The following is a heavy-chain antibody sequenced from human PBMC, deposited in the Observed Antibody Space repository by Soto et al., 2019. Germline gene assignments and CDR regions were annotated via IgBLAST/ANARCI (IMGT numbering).Heavy chain of an antibody. V-gene: IGHV4-61*08. CDR3: ANAQPGYCGSSSCDSIGEDS. Sequence: PSATLSLTCTVSGGSISSGDYYWSWIRQPPGKGLEWIGEINPSGSPNYNPSLKSRVTISGDTSKKQFSLKLSSVTAADTAVYFCANAQPGYCGSSSCDSIGEDSWGQGTLVTVSS. D-gene: IGHD2-15*01. CDR2: INPSGSP. J-gene: IGHJ4*02. CDR1: GGSISSGDYY.